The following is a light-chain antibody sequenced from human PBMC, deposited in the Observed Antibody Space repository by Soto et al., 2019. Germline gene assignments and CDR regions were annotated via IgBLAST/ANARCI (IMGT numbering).Light chain of an antibody. CDR3: QQCDDWPRT. Sequence: EIVMTQSPATLSVSPGERATLSCRASQSVGNNLAWYQQKPGQAPRLLIHGASIGATGVPARFSGSGSGTEFTLTISSLQSEDFAVYYCQQCDDWPRTFGQGTKVEIK. CDR1: QSVGNN. V-gene: IGKV3-15*01. CDR2: GAS. J-gene: IGKJ1*01.